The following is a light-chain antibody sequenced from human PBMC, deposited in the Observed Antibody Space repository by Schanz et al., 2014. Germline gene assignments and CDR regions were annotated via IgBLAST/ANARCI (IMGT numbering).Light chain of an antibody. CDR3: QTWDTGIFVV. Sequence: QLVLTQSPSASASLGASVKLTCTLSSGHSSYAIAWLQQQPEKGPRYLMKLNNDGSHSKGDGIPDRFSGSSSGAERYLTISSLQSEDEADYYCQTWDTGIFVVFGGGTKLTVL. CDR2: LNNDGSH. V-gene: IGLV4-69*01. J-gene: IGLJ2*01. CDR1: SGHSSYA.